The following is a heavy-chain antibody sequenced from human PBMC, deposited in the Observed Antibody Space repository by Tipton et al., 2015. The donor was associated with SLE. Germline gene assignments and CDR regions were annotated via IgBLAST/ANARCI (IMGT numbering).Heavy chain of an antibody. CDR1: GFTFGSYS. CDR2: ISSSSSYT. Sequence: SLRLSCAASGFTFGSYSMNWVRQAPGKGLEWVSSISSSSSYTYYADSVRGRFTISRDNAKKSLYLQMNSLRAEDTAVYYCARDLSVTAGIFDYWGQGTLVTVSS. CDR3: ARDLSVTAGIFDY. D-gene: IGHD1-14*01. V-gene: IGHV3-21*01. J-gene: IGHJ4*02.